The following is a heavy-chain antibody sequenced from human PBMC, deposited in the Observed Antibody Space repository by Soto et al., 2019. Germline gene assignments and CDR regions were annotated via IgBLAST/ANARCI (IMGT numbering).Heavy chain of an antibody. CDR2: ISWNSGSI. CDR1: GFTFDDYA. Sequence: HPGGSLRLSCAASGFTFDDYAMHWVRQAPGKGLEWVSGISWNSGSIGYADYVKGRFTISRDNAKNSLYLQMNSLRAEDTALYYCARENTTVTTVGRFYYYGMDVWGQGTTVTVS. J-gene: IGHJ6*02. D-gene: IGHD4-4*01. V-gene: IGHV3-9*01. CDR3: ARENTTVTTVGRFYYYGMDV.